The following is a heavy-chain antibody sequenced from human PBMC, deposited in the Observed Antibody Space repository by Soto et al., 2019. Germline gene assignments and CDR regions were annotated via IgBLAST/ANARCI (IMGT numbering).Heavy chain of an antibody. V-gene: IGHV3-48*03. D-gene: IGHD1-7*01. CDR1: RFTLSSYE. CDR2: IDSSGKTM. CDR3: ARRVNSGTGPQIFDC. Sequence: GGSLRLSCAASRFTLSSYEMNWVRQAPGRGLEWLSYIDSSGKTMYYADSVKGRFTISRDNAKSSLYLQMNSLRAEDTAVYYCARRVNSGTGPQIFDCWGQGTLVTVSS. J-gene: IGHJ4*02.